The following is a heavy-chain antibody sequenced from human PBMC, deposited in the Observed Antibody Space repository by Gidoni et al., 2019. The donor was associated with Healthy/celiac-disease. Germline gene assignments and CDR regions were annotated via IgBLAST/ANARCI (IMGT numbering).Heavy chain of an antibody. D-gene: IGHD3-16*02. V-gene: IGHV1-46*01. CDR1: GYTFTSYY. Sequence: QVQLVQSGAEVKKPGASVKVSCKASGYTFTSYYMHWVRQAPGQGLEWMGIINPRGGSTSYAQKCQGRVTMTRDTSTSTVYMELSSLRSEDTAVYYCARAGIMITFGGVIVDYWGQGTLVTVSS. CDR2: INPRGGST. CDR3: ARAGIMITFGGVIVDY. J-gene: IGHJ4*02.